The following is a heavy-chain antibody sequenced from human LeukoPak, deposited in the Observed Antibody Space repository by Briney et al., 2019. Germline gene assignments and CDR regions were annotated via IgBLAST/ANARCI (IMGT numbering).Heavy chain of an antibody. CDR3: AREGQPYNWFDP. J-gene: IGHJ5*02. CDR1: GFTFSSYA. Sequence: GGSLRLSCAASGFTFSSYAMHWVRQAPGKGLEWVAVISYDGSNKYYADSVKGRSTISRDDSKETLYLQMNSLRAEDTAVYYCAREGQPYNWFDPWGQGTLVTVSS. V-gene: IGHV3-30*01. CDR2: ISYDGSNK. D-gene: IGHD6-13*01.